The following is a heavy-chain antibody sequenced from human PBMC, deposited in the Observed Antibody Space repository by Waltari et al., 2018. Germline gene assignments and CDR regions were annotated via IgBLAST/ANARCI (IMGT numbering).Heavy chain of an antibody. V-gene: IGHV4-34*01. Sequence: QVQLQQWGAGLLKPSETLSLTCAVYGGSFSGYYWSWIRQPPGKGLEWIGEINHSGSTNYHPSLKRRVTISVDTSTNQFSLKLSSVTAADTAVYYCARFLGLPDYWGQGTLVTVSS. J-gene: IGHJ4*02. CDR3: ARFLGLPDY. CDR1: GGSFSGYY. D-gene: IGHD7-27*01. CDR2: INHSGST.